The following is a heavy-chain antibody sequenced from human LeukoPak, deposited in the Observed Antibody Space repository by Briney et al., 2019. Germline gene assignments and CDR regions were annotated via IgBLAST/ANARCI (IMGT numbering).Heavy chain of an antibody. CDR1: GGTFSSYA. J-gene: IGHJ4*02. CDR3: ARSPVRWLPFDY. V-gene: IGHV1-69*05. Sequence: GASVKVSCEASGGTFSSYAISRVRQAPGQGLEWMGGIIPIFGTANYAQKFQGRVTITTDESTSTAYMELSSLRSEDTAVYYCARSPVRWLPFDYWGQGTLVTVSS. CDR2: IIPIFGTA. D-gene: IGHD5-24*01.